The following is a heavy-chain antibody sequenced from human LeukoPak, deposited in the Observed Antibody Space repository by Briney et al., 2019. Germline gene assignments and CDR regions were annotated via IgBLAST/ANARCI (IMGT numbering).Heavy chain of an antibody. D-gene: IGHD3-3*01. CDR3: ARARRAAFGVVADFDY. CDR2: IYPGDSDT. Sequence: GESLKISCKGSGYSFTSYWIGWVRQMPGKGLEWMGIIYPGDSDTRYSPSFQGQVTISADKSISTAYLQWSSLKASDTAMYYCARARRAAFGVVADFDYWGQGTLVTVSS. CDR1: GYSFTSYW. V-gene: IGHV5-51*01. J-gene: IGHJ4*02.